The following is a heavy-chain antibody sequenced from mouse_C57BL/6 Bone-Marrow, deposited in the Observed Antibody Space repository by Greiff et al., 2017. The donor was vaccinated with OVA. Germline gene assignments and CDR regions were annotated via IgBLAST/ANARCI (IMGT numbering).Heavy chain of an antibody. CDR3: ARSYYGSSYDWYFDV. D-gene: IGHD1-1*01. CDR1: GYTFTDYY. V-gene: IGHV1-76*01. CDR2: IYPGSGNP. J-gene: IGHJ1*03. Sequence: QVQLQQSGAELVRPGASVKLSCKASGYTFTDYYINWVKQRPGQGLEWIARIYPGSGNPYYNEKFKGKATLTAEKSSSTAYMQLSSLTSEDSAVYFCARSYYGSSYDWYFDVWGTGTTVTVSS.